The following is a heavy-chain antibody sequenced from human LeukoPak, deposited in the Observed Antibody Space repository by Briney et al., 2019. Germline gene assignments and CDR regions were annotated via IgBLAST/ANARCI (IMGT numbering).Heavy chain of an antibody. CDR1: GFTFSNYE. D-gene: IGHD1-26*01. Sequence: PGGSLRLSCAASGFTFSNYEMNWVRQAQGKGLEWVSFISSSGSVIFYADSVKGRFTISRDNAKSSLYLEMNSLRAEDMAIYYCASRVVGARFDYWGQGTLVTVSS. CDR3: ASRVVGARFDY. V-gene: IGHV3-48*03. CDR2: ISSSGSVI. J-gene: IGHJ4*02.